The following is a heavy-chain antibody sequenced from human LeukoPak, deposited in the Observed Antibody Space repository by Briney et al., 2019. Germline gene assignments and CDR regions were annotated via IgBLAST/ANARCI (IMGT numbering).Heavy chain of an antibody. V-gene: IGHV1-18*01. CDR2: ISGYNANT. D-gene: IGHD3-10*01. CDR1: GYTFTSYG. J-gene: IGHJ6*02. Sequence: ASVKVSCRASGYTFTSYGITWVRRAPGQGLECMGWISGYNANTNYAQKFQGRVALTTDSSTNTVYMELWSLTSDDTAIYYCARDAMVRGVRGYYYGMDAWGQGTTVTVSS. CDR3: ARDAMVRGVRGYYYGMDA.